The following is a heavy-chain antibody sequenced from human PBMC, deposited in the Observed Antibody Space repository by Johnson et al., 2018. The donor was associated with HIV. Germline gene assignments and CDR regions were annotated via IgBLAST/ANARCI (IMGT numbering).Heavy chain of an antibody. CDR1: GFTFSS. V-gene: IGHV3-33*08. CDR2: VRREGNNR. Sequence: QVQLVESGGGVVQPGRSLRLSCAASGFTFSSMPWDRQPPGKGLESVAVVRREGNNRYYADSVKGRFTISRDSSKDTLSLQMNSLETEDTAMYYCARADSSSAPWMGLDIWGQGTMFTVSS. CDR3: ARADSSSAPWMGLDI. D-gene: IGHD6-13*01. J-gene: IGHJ3*02.